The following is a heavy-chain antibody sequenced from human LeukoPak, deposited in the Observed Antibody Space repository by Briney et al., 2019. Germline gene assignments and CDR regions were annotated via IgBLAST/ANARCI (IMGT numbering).Heavy chain of an antibody. J-gene: IGHJ4*02. D-gene: IGHD4-17*01. V-gene: IGHV4-31*03. CDR2: IYYSGST. Sequence: SETPSLTCTVSGGSISSGGYYWSWIRQHPGKGLEWIGYIYYSGSTYYSPSLKSRVTISVDTSKNQFSLKLTSVTAADTAVYYCARVGDYGDYGNYFDYWGQGTLVTVSS. CDR1: GGSISSGGYY. CDR3: ARVGDYGDYGNYFDY.